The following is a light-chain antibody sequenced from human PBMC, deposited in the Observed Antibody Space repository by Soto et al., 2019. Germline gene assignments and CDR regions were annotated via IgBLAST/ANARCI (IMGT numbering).Light chain of an antibody. CDR2: EVT. Sequence: QSVLTQPASVSGSPGQSITISCTGTGSDVGGYDYVSWYQQHPGKAPKLMIFEVTNRPSGVSNRFSGSKSGNTASLTISGLRAEDEADYYCISYTSSSPYVFGTGTKVTAL. CDR1: GSDVGGYDY. CDR3: ISYTSSSPYV. J-gene: IGLJ1*01. V-gene: IGLV2-14*01.